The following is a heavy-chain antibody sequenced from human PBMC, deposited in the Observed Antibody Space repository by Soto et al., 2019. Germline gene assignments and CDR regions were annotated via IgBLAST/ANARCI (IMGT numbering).Heavy chain of an antibody. D-gene: IGHD2-15*01. CDR2: IIPIFGST. J-gene: IGHJ6*02. V-gene: IGHV1-69*01. Sequence: QVQLVQSGAEVKKPGSSVKVSCKASGGTFSTYAITWVRQAPGQGLEWMGGIIPIFGSTNYAQNFHGSVTITADQSTSTAYMELSSLRSEDTAVYYCSRDQGPDCSGGNCKYYYGMDVWGQGTTVTVSS. CDR3: SRDQGPDCSGGNCKYYYGMDV. CDR1: GGTFSTYA.